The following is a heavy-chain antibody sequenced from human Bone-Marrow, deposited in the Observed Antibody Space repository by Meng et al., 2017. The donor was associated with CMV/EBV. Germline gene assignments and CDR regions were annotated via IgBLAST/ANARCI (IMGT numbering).Heavy chain of an antibody. CDR1: GYTFTSYD. Sequence: ASVKVSCKASGYTFTSYDINWVRQATGQGLEWMGWMNPNSGNTGYAQKFQGRVTITRNTSISTAYMELSSLRSEDTAVYYCARDLGAAAGTGPPGGMDVWGQGTTVTVSS. CDR2: MNPNSGNT. J-gene: IGHJ6*02. V-gene: IGHV1-8*03. D-gene: IGHD6-13*01. CDR3: ARDLGAAAGTGPPGGMDV.